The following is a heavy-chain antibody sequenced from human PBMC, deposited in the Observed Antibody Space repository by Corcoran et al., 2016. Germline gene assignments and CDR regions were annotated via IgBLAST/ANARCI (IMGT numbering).Heavy chain of an antibody. CDR2: IKQEGSEK. CDR1: GFAFSAYW. Sequence: EVQLVESGGGLVQPGGSLRLSCAASGFAFSAYWMRWVRQAPGKGLEWVANIKQEGSEKHYGDSVKGRFTFSRENAKNSVYLQIKSLRAEDTAVYYCARVAWIQLWFADYWGQGTLVTVSS. CDR3: ARVAWIQLWFADY. D-gene: IGHD5-18*01. V-gene: IGHV3-7*01. J-gene: IGHJ4*02.